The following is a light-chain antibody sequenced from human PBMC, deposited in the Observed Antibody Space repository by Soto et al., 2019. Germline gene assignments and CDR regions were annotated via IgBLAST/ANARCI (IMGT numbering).Light chain of an antibody. CDR1: SSDVGGYNY. V-gene: IGLV2-14*03. Sequence: QSALTQPASVSGSPGQSITISCTGTSSDVGGYNYVSWYQQYPGKAPKLMIYDVSSRPSGVSNRFSGSKSGNTASLTISGLQAEYEADYHCSSYTPSSTYVFGTGTKLTVL. CDR2: DVS. J-gene: IGLJ1*01. CDR3: SSYTPSSTYV.